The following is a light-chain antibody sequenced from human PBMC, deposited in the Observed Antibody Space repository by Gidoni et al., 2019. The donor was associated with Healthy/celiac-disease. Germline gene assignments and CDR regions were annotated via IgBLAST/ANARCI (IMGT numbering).Light chain of an antibody. V-gene: IGLV3-19*01. CDR1: SLRSYY. J-gene: IGLJ2*01. CDR2: GKN. CDR3: NSRDSSGNHHVV. Sequence: SSELTQDPAVSVALGQTVRITCQGDSLRSYYASWYQQKPGQAPVLVIYGKNNRHSGIPDRFSGSSSGNTASLTSTGAQAEDEADYYGNSRDSSGNHHVVFGGGTKLTVL.